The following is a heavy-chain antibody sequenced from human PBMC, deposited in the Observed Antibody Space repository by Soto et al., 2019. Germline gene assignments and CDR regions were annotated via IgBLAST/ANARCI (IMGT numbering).Heavy chain of an antibody. CDR1: GGTFSSYA. V-gene: IGHV1-18*01. J-gene: IGHJ4*02. CDR2: ISAYNGNT. D-gene: IGHD2-15*01. CDR3: ARDCSGGSCYDY. Sequence: ASVKVSCKASGGTFSSYAISWVRQAPGQGLEWMGWISAYNGNTNYAQKLQGRVTMTTDTSTSTAYMELRSLRSDDTAVYYCARDCSGGSCYDYWGQGTLVTVSS.